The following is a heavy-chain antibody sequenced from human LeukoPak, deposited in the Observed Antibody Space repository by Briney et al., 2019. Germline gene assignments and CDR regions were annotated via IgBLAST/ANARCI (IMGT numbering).Heavy chain of an antibody. CDR3: ARWGEADYVWGSYRLPLDY. CDR1: GYTFTGYY. CDR2: INPNSGGT. D-gene: IGHD3-16*02. J-gene: IGHJ4*02. V-gene: IGHV1-2*02. Sequence: VASVKVSCKASGYTFTGYYMHWVRQAPGQGLEWMGLINPNSGGTNYAQRFQGRLTMTRDKSISTAYMALSRLRSGDTVVYYCARWGEADYVWGSYRLPLDYWGQGTLVTVSS.